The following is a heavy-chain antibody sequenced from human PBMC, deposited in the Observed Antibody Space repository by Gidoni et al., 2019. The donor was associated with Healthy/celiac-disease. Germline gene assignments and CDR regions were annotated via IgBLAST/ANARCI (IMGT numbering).Heavy chain of an antibody. V-gene: IGHV4-34*01. D-gene: IGHD2-2*02. CDR3: ARGGHCSSTSCYMYHKSSWFDP. CDR1: GGSFSGYY. J-gene: IGHJ5*02. CDR2: INHSGST. Sequence: WGAGLLKPSETLSLTCAVYGGSFSGYYWSWIRQPPEKGLEWIGEINHSGSTNYNPSLKSRVTISVDTSKNQLSLKLTSVTAADTAVYYWARGGHCSSTSCYMYHKSSWFDPWGQGTLVTVSS.